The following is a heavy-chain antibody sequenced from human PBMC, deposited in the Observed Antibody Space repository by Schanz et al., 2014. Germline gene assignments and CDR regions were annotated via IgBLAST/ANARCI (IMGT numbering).Heavy chain of an antibody. CDR3: GEYGSDSYTDP. CDR2: IVPLLNVT. D-gene: IGHD3-10*01. Sequence: QVQLVQSGPEVKKPGSSVKVSCKSSGGSFASYTLNWVRQARGQGPEVVGRIVPLLNVTLYTPKFRGRGTITADTSTGATYMELKNLTSEDTAVYYCGEYGSDSYTDPWGQGTLVTVSS. V-gene: IGHV1-69*02. J-gene: IGHJ5*02. CDR1: GGSFASYT.